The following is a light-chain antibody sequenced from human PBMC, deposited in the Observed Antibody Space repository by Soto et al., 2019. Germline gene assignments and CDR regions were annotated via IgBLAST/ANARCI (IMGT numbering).Light chain of an antibody. CDR1: QSVSNNY. CDR2: XXX. Sequence: EIVLTQSPGTLSLSPGERATLSCRASQSVSNNYLAWYQQGPGXXPXXXXXXXXXXSTGIPDRFSGSGSGTVFTLTSSRLEPEEFAVYYCQTGSNWPPITFGQGTRLEIK. V-gene: IGKV3D-20*02. J-gene: IGKJ5*01. CDR3: QTGSNWPPIT.